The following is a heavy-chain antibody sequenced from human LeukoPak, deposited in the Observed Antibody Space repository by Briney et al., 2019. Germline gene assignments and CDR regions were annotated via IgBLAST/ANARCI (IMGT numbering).Heavy chain of an antibody. CDR1: GGSISPFY. Sequence: SETLSLTCTVSGGSISPFYWNWIRQPPGKGLEWIGYIYYSGSTYYQPSLKSRVTMSVDTSKNQFSLKLSSVTAVDTAVYYCARYTTSWYTFDIWGQGTMVTVSS. V-gene: IGHV4-59*04. J-gene: IGHJ3*02. CDR2: IYYSGST. CDR3: ARYTTSWYTFDI. D-gene: IGHD6-13*01.